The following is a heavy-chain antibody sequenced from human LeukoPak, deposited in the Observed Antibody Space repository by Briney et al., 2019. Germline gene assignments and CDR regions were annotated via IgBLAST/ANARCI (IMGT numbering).Heavy chain of an antibody. CDR3: AREEGYSYGLDY. Sequence: SETLSLACTVSGGSISSGGYYWSWIRQHPGKGLEWIGYIYYSGSTYYNPSLKSRVTISVDTSKNQFSLKLSSVTAADTAVYYCAREEGYSYGLDYWGQGTLVTVSS. CDR2: IYYSGST. J-gene: IGHJ4*02. CDR1: GGSISSGGYY. D-gene: IGHD5-18*01. V-gene: IGHV4-31*03.